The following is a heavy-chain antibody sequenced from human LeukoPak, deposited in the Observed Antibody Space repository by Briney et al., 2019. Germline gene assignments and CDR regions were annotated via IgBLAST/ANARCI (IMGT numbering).Heavy chain of an antibody. CDR3: AIVFRGAVTSNCFDP. V-gene: IGHV4-59*01. J-gene: IGHJ5*02. Sequence: SETLSLTCTVSGGSINGYYWTWIRQPPGKGLEGIGYISDSGSTNYSPSLKSRVTMSVDSSNTEFSLRLNSVTAADTAVYYCAIVFRGAVTSNCFDPWGQGTVVTVSS. CDR1: GGSINGYY. D-gene: IGHD4-17*01. CDR2: ISDSGST.